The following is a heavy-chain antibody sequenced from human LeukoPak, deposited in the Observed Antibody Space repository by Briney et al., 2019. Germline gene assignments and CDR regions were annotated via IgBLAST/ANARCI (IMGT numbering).Heavy chain of an antibody. V-gene: IGHV3-30*02. J-gene: IGHJ4*02. D-gene: IGHD4-17*01. CDR3: AKDAYGALDY. CDR2: IRYDGTNQ. CDR1: GYIFSSYG. Sequence: GSLRLSCTASGYIFSSYGIHWVRQAPGKGLHWVTFIRYDGTNQYYADSVKGRFTVSRDNSKNTVYLQMNSLRPDDTAIYYCAKDAYGALDYWGQGTLVTVSS.